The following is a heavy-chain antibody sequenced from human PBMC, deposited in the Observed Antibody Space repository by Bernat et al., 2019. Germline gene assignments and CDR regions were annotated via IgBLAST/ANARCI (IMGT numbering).Heavy chain of an antibody. Sequence: QVQLVESGGGVVQPGRARRLPCAASGFTFSSYGMHWGRQAPGKGLGWVAVIWYDGSNKYYEESVKGRFISYRDKSKNTLYLHMNSLGAEDTAVYYCARGILTGYCIAAFDIWGQGTMVTVSS. D-gene: IGHD3-9*01. CDR2: IWYDGSNK. V-gene: IGHV3-33*01. CDR3: ARGILTGYCIAAFDI. CDR1: GFTFSSYG. J-gene: IGHJ3*02.